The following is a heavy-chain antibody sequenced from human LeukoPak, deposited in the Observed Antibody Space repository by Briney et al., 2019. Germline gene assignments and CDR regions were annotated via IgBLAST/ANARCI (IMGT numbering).Heavy chain of an antibody. Sequence: GGSLRLSCVAYGFTFSSYAMSRVRQAPGKGLEWVSAISGSGGSTYYADSVKGRFTISRDNSKNTLYLQMNSLRAEDTAVYYCAKINIAMDFDYWGQGTLVTVSS. V-gene: IGHV3-23*01. CDR3: AKINIAMDFDY. CDR2: ISGSGGST. CDR1: GFTFSSYA. J-gene: IGHJ4*02. D-gene: IGHD2-21*01.